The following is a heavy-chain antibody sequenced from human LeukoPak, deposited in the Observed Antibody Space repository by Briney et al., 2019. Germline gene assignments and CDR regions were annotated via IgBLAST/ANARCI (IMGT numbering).Heavy chain of an antibody. V-gene: IGHV4-61*02. D-gene: IGHD2-15*01. J-gene: IGHJ5*02. CDR3: AGTRRYCSGGSCYNWFDP. CDR1: GGSISSDVYY. CDR2: IYASGST. Sequence: SETLSLTCSVSGGSISSDVYYWSWIRQPAGKGLEWIGRIYASGSTTYNSSLKSRVTISIDTAKNQFSLKQTSVTAADTAVYYCAGTRRYCSGGSCYNWFDPWGQGTLVTVSS.